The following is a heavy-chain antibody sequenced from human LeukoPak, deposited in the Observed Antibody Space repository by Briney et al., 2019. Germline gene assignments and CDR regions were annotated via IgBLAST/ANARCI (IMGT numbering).Heavy chain of an antibody. J-gene: IGHJ5*02. V-gene: IGHV4-61*02. D-gene: IGHD2-2*01. CDR2: IYTSGST. CDR1: GGSISGGSYY. CDR3: ARERGIVVVPAAKQGWFDP. Sequence: SETLSLTCTVSGGSISGGSYYWSWIRQPAGKGLEWIGRIYTSGSTNYNPSLKSRVTISVDTSKNQFSLKLSSVTAADAAVYYCARERGIVVVPAAKQGWFDPWGQGTLVIVSS.